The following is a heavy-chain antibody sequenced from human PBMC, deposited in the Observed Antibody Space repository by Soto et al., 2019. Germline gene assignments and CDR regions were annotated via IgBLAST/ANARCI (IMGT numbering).Heavy chain of an antibody. J-gene: IGHJ4*02. CDR1: GGSISSYY. CDR3: VCWRQCSGGSCYPYYFDY. Sequence: SETLSLTCTVSGGSISSYYWSWIRQPPGKGLEWIGYIYYSGSTNYNPSHKSRVTISVDTSKNQFSLKLSSVTAADTAVYSCVCWRQCSGGSCYPYYFDYWGQGTLVTVSS. D-gene: IGHD2-15*01. V-gene: IGHV4-59*01. CDR2: IYYSGST.